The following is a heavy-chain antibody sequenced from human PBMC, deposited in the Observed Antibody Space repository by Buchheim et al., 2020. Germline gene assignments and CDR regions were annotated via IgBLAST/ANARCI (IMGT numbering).Heavy chain of an antibody. CDR1: GFTFSSYS. CDR2: ISSSSTI. CDR3: ARVGYDSSGYYYVDPFRYYYYGMDV. V-gene: IGHV3-48*02. Sequence: EVQLLESGGGLVQPGGSLRLSCAASGFTFSSYSMNWVRQAPGKGLEWVSYISSSSTIYYADSVKGRFTISRDNAKNSLYLQMNSLRDEDTAVYYCARVGYDSSGYYYVDPFRYYYYGMDVWGQGTT. D-gene: IGHD3-22*01. J-gene: IGHJ6*02.